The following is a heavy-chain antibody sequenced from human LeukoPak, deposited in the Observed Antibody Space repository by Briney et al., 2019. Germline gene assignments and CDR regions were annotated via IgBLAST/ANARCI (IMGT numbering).Heavy chain of an antibody. CDR1: GLTFRSYA. Sequence: TGGSLRLSCVASGLTFRSYAMHWVRQAPGKGLEWVAVISQDGSKRHYADSVRGRFTISRDNSRNTLYLEMNSLRAGDTAVYYCVREPGPGYFDYWGRGTLVTVSS. CDR2: ISQDGSKR. CDR3: VREPGPGYFDY. D-gene: IGHD6-13*01. V-gene: IGHV3-30*04. J-gene: IGHJ4*02.